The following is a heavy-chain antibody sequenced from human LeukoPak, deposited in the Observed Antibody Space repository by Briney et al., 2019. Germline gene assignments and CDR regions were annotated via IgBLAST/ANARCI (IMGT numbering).Heavy chain of an antibody. CDR1: GGSISSSSYY. D-gene: IGHD2-8*02. V-gene: IGHV4-39*01. J-gene: IGHJ4*02. CDR2: IYYSVST. CDR3: ARLARQQSWWLPGLGEDY. Sequence: SETLSLTCTVSGGSISSSSYYWGWSRQPPGKGLEWIGSIYYSVSTYYNPSLKSRVTISVDTSKNQFSLKLSSVTAADTAVYYCARLARQQSWWLPGLGEDYWGQGTLVTVSS.